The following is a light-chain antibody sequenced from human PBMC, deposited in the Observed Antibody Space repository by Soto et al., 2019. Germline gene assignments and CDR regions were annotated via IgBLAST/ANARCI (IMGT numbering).Light chain of an antibody. CDR1: SPNIGSNF. CDR3: AAWDDNLSGYV. Sequence: QSVLTQPSSASGTPGQRVTISCSGSSPNIGSNFVYWYQQLPGAAPKLLIYRDSQRVSGVPDRFSGSKSGTSASLAISGLRSEDEADYHCAAWDDNLSGYVFGTGTKLTVL. V-gene: IGLV1-47*01. J-gene: IGLJ1*01. CDR2: RDS.